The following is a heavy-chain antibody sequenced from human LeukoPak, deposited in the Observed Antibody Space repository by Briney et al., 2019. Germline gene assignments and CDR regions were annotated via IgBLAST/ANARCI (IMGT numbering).Heavy chain of an antibody. V-gene: IGHV3-23*01. CDR1: GFTFSTSS. CDR2: ISGSGGST. CDR3: ASYGYCSSTSCYPSGVYYYYYMDV. Sequence: GGSLRLSCAASGFTFSTSSMSWVRQAPGKGLAWVSSISGSGGSTYYADSVKGRFTISRDNSRNTLFLQMNSLRAEDTAVYYCASYGYCSSTSCYPSGVYYYYYMDVWGKGTTVTISS. D-gene: IGHD2-2*03. J-gene: IGHJ6*03.